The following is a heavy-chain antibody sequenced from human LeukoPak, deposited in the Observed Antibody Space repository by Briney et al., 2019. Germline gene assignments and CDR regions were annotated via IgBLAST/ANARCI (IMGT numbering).Heavy chain of an antibody. V-gene: IGHV4-61*02. CDR3: ARWSRSVTARNYYYYMDV. J-gene: IGHJ6*03. CDR2: IYTSGTT. D-gene: IGHD6-6*01. CDR1: GGSVRRGNYY. Sequence: PSETLSLTCTVSGGSVRRGNYYWTWIRQPAGSGLEWIGRIYTSGTTDYNPSLRTRVTISVDASRNQFSLNLSSVTAADTAVYYCARWSRSVTARNYYYYMDVWGEGTTVTVSS.